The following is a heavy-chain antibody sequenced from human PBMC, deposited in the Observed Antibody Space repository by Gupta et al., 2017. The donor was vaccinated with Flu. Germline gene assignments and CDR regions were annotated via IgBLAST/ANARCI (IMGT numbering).Heavy chain of an antibody. CDR1: GDTFSSYW. D-gene: IGHD2-2*01. J-gene: IGHJ4*02. CDR3: ARGRFCSSTSCSHFDY. Sequence: EVQLLESGGGLVQPGGSLSLSCTFSGDTFSSYWMTWVRQAPGQGLEWVANIKEDGIEKYYVDSVKGRFTISRDNARNSLYLQMNSLRAEDTAFYYCARGRFCSSTSCSHFDYWGQGTLVTVSP. CDR2: IKEDGIEK. V-gene: IGHV3-7*01.